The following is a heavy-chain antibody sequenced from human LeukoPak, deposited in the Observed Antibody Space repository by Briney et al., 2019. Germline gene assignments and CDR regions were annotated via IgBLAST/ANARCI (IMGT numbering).Heavy chain of an antibody. CDR2: ISGSGGST. V-gene: IGHV3-23*01. CDR1: GFTFSSYA. Sequence: PGGSLRLSCAASGFTFSSYAMSWVRQAPGKGLEWVSAISGSGGSTYYADSVKGRFTISRDNSKNTLYLQMNSLRAEDTAVYYCARKLLPQPRRSNWFDPWGQGTLVTVSS. J-gene: IGHJ5*02. D-gene: IGHD2-15*01. CDR3: ARKLLPQPRRSNWFDP.